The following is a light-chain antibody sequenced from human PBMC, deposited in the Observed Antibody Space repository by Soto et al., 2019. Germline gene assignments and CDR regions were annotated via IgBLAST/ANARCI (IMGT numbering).Light chain of an antibody. CDR2: DAS. V-gene: IGKV3-11*01. CDR3: QQRSNWPQLT. Sequence: EIMLTQSPATLSLSPGERATISCRASQSVSSYLAWYQQKPGQAPRLLIYDASNRATGIPARFSGSGSGTDFTLTISSLEPEDFAVYYCQQRSNWPQLTFGGGTKVEIK. J-gene: IGKJ4*01. CDR1: QSVSSY.